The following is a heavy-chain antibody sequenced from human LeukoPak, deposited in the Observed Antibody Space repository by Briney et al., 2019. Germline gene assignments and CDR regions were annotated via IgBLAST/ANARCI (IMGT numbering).Heavy chain of an antibody. CDR3: ARETGNRGDY. CDR1: GFTFSSYR. J-gene: IGHJ4*02. CDR2: ISSSSSYI. Sequence: GGSLRLSCAASGFTFSSYRKNCVRQAPGKGLEWVSSISSSSSYIYYADSVKGRFTISRDNAKNSLYLQMNSLRAEDTAVYYCARETGNRGDYWGQGTLVTVSS. V-gene: IGHV3-21*01. D-gene: IGHD1-1*01.